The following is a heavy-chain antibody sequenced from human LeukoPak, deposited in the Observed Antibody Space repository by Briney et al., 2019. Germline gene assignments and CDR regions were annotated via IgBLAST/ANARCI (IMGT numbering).Heavy chain of an antibody. V-gene: IGHV3-74*01. Sequence: GGSLRLSCLGSGFAFSNNWMHWVRQAPGKGLLWVSRINSDGSSTSYADSVKARFTISRDNAKNTLYLQMNSLRAEDTAVYYCASSDWYAAFDIWGQGTMVTVSS. J-gene: IGHJ3*02. D-gene: IGHD3-9*01. CDR1: GFAFSNNW. CDR2: INSDGSST. CDR3: ASSDWYAAFDI.